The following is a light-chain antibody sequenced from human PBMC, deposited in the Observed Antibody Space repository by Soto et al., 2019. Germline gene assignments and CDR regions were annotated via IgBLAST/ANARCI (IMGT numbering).Light chain of an antibody. Sequence: DIQMTQSPSSLSASIGDRVTITCQANHDISNYLNWYQQKPGKAPKLLIYDASNLETGVPSRFSGSGSGTDFTFTISSLQPEDIATYYCQQYDNLPLTFGRGTKVDIK. V-gene: IGKV1-33*01. J-gene: IGKJ4*01. CDR1: HDISNY. CDR2: DAS. CDR3: QQYDNLPLT.